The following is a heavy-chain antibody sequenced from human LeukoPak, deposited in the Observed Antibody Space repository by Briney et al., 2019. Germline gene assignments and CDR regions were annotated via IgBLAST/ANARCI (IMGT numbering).Heavy chain of an antibody. CDR3: ARYDFWSGYLY. V-gene: IGHV1-8*01. CDR1: GYTLTTSD. D-gene: IGHD3-3*01. J-gene: IGHJ4*02. Sequence: ASVKVSCKASGYTLTTSDINWVRQATGQGLQWMGWMNPNSGNTGYAQKFQGRVTLTRDTSISTAYMELSSLRSEDTAVYYCARYDFWSGYLYWGQGTLVTVSS. CDR2: MNPNSGNT.